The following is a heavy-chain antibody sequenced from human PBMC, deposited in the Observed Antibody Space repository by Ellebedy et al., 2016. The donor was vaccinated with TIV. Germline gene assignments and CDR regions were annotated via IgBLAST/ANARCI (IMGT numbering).Heavy chain of an antibody. Sequence: GESLKISXAASGFTFSSNAMSWVRQAPGKGLEWVSSISDSGGSTYYADSVKGRFTISRDNSKNTLYLQMNSLRAEDTAVYYCAKSYLPQYGVDSWGQGTLVTVSS. CDR3: AKSYLPQYGVDS. J-gene: IGHJ4*02. CDR2: ISDSGGST. V-gene: IGHV3-23*01. CDR1: GFTFSSNA. D-gene: IGHD4-17*01.